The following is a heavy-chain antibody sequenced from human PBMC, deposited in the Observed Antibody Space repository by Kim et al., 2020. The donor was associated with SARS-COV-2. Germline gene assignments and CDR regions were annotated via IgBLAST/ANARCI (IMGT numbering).Heavy chain of an antibody. V-gene: IGHV3-13*04. J-gene: IGHJ4*02. Sequence: GGSLRLSCAASGFTFSSYDMHWVRQATGKGLEWVSAIGTAGDTYYPGSVKGRFTISRENAKNSLYLQMNSLRAGDTAVYYCARSGSGLTFDYWGQGTLVTVSP. D-gene: IGHD2-15*01. CDR2: IGTAGDT. CDR1: GFTFSSYD. CDR3: ARSGSGLTFDY.